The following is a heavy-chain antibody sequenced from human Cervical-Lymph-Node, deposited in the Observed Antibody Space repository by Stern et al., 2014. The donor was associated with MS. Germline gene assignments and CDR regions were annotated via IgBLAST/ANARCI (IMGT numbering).Heavy chain of an antibody. V-gene: IGHV7-4-1*01. CDR1: GYTFTSYA. CDR2: INTNTGNP. D-gene: IGHD5-24*01. CDR3: DY. J-gene: IGHJ4*02. Sequence: VQLVQSGSELKKPGASVKVSCKASGYTFTSYAMNWVRQAPGQGLEWMGWINTNTGNPTYAQGFTGRFVFSLDTSVSTAYYCARDAFRRSSIQHYFDYWGQGTLVTVSS.